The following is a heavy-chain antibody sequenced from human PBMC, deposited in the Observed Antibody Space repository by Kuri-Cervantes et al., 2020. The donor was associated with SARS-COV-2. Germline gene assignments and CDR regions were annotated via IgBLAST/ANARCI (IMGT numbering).Heavy chain of an antibody. V-gene: IGHV4-34*01. CDR3: ARAGVRVLIDLYSNPGFDY. D-gene: IGHD4-11*01. CDR2: INHSGST. Sequence: SQTLSLTCAVYGGSFSGYYWSWIRQPPGKGLEWIGEINHSGSTNYNPSLKSRVTISVDTSKNQFSLKLSSVTAANTAVYYCARAGVRVLIDLYSNPGFDYWGQGTPVTDSS. CDR1: GGSFSGYY. J-gene: IGHJ4*02.